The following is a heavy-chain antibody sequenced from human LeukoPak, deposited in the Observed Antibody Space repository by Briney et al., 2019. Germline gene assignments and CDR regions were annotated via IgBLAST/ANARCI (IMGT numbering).Heavy chain of an antibody. CDR3: ARNNYYDSSGSLDY. CDR1: GFTVSSNY. J-gene: IGHJ4*02. D-gene: IGHD3-22*01. Sequence: GGSLRLSCAASGFTVSSNYMSWVRQAPGKGLEWVSVIYSGGSTYYADSVKGRFTISRDNSKNTLYLQMNSLRAEDAAVYYCARNNYYDSSGSLDYWGQGTLVTVSS. CDR2: IYSGGST. V-gene: IGHV3-53*01.